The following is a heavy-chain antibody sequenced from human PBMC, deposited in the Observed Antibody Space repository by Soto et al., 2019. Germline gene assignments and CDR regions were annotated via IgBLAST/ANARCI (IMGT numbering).Heavy chain of an antibody. V-gene: IGHV4-34*01. CDR3: ARVAKDCSSTSCYVDY. Sequence: SETLSLTCAVYGGSFSGYYWSWIRQPPGKGLEWIGEINHSGSTNYNPSLKSRVTISVDTSKNQFSLKLSSVTAADTAVYYCARVAKDCSSTSCYVDYWGQGTLVTVSS. J-gene: IGHJ4*02. CDR1: GGSFSGYY. D-gene: IGHD2-2*01. CDR2: INHSGST.